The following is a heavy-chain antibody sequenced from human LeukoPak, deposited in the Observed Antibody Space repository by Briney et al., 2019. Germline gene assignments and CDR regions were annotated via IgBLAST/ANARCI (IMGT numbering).Heavy chain of an antibody. V-gene: IGHV4-39*02. CDR2: IYYSGTT. CDR1: GGSISSSSYY. J-gene: IGHJ5*02. Sequence: PSETLSLTCTVSGGSISSSSYYWGWIRQPPGKGLEWIGSIYYSGTTYYNPSLKSRVTISVDTSKNQFSLKLSSVTAADTAVYYCARESTNKGVDHWGQGTLVTVSS. CDR3: ARESTNKGVDH. D-gene: IGHD1/OR15-1a*01.